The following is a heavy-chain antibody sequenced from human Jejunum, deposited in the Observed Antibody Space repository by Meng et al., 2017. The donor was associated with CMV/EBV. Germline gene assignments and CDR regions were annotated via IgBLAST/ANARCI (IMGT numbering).Heavy chain of an antibody. CDR1: FTFSDHY. V-gene: IGHV3-72*01. D-gene: IGHD2-15*01. J-gene: IGHJ4*02. Sequence: FTFSDHYMDWVRQAPGKGLEWVGRIRVKANRYSTEYAASVTGRFTISRDDSKNSLYLQMNRLKSEDTAVYYCAGSRGSGGYRPWGYWGQGTLVTVSS. CDR3: AGSRGSGGYRPWGY. CDR2: IRVKANRYST.